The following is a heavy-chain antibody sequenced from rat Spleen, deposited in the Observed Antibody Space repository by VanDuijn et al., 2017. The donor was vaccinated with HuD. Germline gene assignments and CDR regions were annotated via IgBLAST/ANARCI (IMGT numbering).Heavy chain of an antibody. CDR2: IWTGGST. D-gene: IGHD1-10*01. CDR1: GFSVTSYH. CDR3: GRDYNNYVGGVMDA. Sequence: QVQLKESGPGLVQSSQTLSLTCTVSGFSVTSYHVSWVRQPPGKGLEWMGVIWTGGSTAYNSLLKSRLSITRDISKSQVFLKMNSLKTEDTGVYYCGRDYNNYVGGVMDAWGQGASVTVSS. J-gene: IGHJ4*01. V-gene: IGHV2-43*01.